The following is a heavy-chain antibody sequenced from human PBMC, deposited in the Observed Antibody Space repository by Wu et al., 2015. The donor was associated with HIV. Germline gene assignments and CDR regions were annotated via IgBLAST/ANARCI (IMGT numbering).Heavy chain of an antibody. CDR3: AREPLRVVVPAAGPGGFDY. D-gene: IGHD2-2*01. CDR2: IIPIFGTA. V-gene: IGHV1-69*12. J-gene: IGHJ4*02. CDR1: GGTFSSYA. Sequence: QVQLVQSGAEVKKPGSSVKVSCKASGGTFSSYAISWVRQAPGQGLEWMGGIIPIFGTANYAQKFQGRVTITADESTSTAYMELSSLRSEDTAVYYCAREPLRVVVPAAGPGGFDYWGQGNPGPPSPQ.